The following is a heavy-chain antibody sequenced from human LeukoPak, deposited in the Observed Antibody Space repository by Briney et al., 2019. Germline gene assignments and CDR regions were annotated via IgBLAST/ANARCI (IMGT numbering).Heavy chain of an antibody. CDR2: IIPIFGTA. V-gene: IGHV1-69*13. J-gene: IGHJ4*02. D-gene: IGHD6-19*01. Sequence: SVKVSCKASGSTFSSYAISWVRQAPGQGLEWMGGIIPIFGTANYAQKFQGRVTITADESTSTAYMELSSLRSEDTAVYYCATYSSGWPRFDYWGQGTLVTVSS. CDR3: ATYSSGWPRFDY. CDR1: GSTFSSYA.